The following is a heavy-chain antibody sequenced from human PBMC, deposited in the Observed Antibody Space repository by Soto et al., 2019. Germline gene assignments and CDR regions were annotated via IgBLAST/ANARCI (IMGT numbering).Heavy chain of an antibody. D-gene: IGHD5-12*01. CDR3: AREGSGDDTRFDY. Sequence: QVQLVESGGGVVQPGGSLRLSCAVSGFTFVNYAVHWVRQAPGKGLEWVAVMSNDGGDQYYTDSVKGRFIISRDSSQNILYLQLSNVRPEDTALYYCAREGSGDDTRFDYWGQGTLVTVSS. J-gene: IGHJ4*02. CDR1: GFTFVNYA. V-gene: IGHV3-30*04. CDR2: MSNDGGDQ.